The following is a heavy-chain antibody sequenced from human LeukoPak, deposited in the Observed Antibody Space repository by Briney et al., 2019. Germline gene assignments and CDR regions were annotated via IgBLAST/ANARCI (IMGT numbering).Heavy chain of an antibody. D-gene: IGHD3-16*01. V-gene: IGHV3-7*01. CDR1: GFTFW. J-gene: IGHJ4*02. CDR2: INPDGSGK. CDR3: ASWGAGGNS. Sequence: ETGGSLRLSCEASGFTFWMNWVRQVPGKGLDWVANINPDGSGKRYVESVKGRFTIARDNADNSLSLQMNSLRAEDTAVYYCASWGAGGNSWGQGTLVTVSS.